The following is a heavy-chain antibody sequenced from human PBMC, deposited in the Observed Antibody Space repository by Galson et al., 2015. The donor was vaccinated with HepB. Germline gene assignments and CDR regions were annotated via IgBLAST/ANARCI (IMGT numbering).Heavy chain of an antibody. CDR3: ARGAHGGPASMFGN. CDR1: GYTFTNYG. J-gene: IGHJ4*02. V-gene: IGHV1-18*01. CDR2: ISVYNANT. Sequence: SVKVSCKASGYTFTNYGITWVRQAPGQELEWMGWISVYNANTNYAQKFQDRVTMTTDTSTTTAYLDLRSLRSDDTAVYYCARGAHGGPASMFGNWRQRTIVTVSS. D-gene: IGHD3-10*02.